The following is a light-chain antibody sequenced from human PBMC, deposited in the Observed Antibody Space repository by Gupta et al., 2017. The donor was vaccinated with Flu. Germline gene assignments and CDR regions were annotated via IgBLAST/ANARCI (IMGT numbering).Light chain of an antibody. CDR1: SSNIGLNS. J-gene: IGLJ2*01. V-gene: IGLV1-51*01. CDR3: GTWDNSLSAVV. Sequence: QSVLTQPPSVSAAPGQKVTFSCSGSSSNIGLNSVSCYPQLPGTAPKLLIYDNDQRPSGIPDRFSGSKSGTSATLGNTGLQTGDEADYYCGTWDNSLSAVVFGGGTKLAVL. CDR2: DND.